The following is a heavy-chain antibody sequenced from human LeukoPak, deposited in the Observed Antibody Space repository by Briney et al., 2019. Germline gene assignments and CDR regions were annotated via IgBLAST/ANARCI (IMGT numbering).Heavy chain of an antibody. D-gene: IGHD3-10*01. CDR2: ISGSSNYI. CDR3: ARTLDYYWWFDP. J-gene: IGHJ5*02. V-gene: IGHV3-11*03. CDR1: GFTFSDYY. Sequence: GGSLRLSCAASGFTFSDYYMSWIRQAPGKGLEWVSYISGSSNYINYADSVKGRFTISRDNAKNSLYLQMNSLRAEDTAVYYCARTLDYYWWFDPWGQGTLVTVSS.